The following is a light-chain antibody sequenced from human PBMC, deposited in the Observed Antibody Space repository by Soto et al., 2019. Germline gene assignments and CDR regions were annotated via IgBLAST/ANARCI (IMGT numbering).Light chain of an antibody. J-gene: IGKJ2*01. V-gene: IGKV3-20*01. CDR1: QSVSSSY. CDR3: QQYGSSPRNT. Sequence: EIALTQSPGTLSLSPGERATLSCRASQSVSSSYLAWYQQKPGQAPRLLIYGASSRATGIPDRFSGSGSGTDFTLTISRLEPEDFAVYDCQQYGSSPRNTFGQGTKLEIK. CDR2: GAS.